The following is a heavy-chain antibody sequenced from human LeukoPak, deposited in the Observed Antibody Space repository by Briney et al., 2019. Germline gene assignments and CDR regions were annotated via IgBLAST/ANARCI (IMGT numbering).Heavy chain of an antibody. CDR1: GFTVSSNS. CDR3: AKDRDGDGWDYYYYMDV. J-gene: IGHJ6*03. D-gene: IGHD5-24*01. V-gene: IGHV3-53*01. Sequence: PGGSLRLSCTVSGFTVSSNSMSWVRQAPGKGLEWVSFIYTTGNTHNSDSVKGRFTISRDSSKNTLYLQMNSLRAEDTAVYYCAKDRDGDGWDYYYYMDVWGKGTTVTISS. CDR2: IYTTGNT.